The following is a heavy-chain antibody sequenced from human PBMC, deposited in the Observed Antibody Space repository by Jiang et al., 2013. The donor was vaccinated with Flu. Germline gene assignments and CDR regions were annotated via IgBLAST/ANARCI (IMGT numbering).Heavy chain of an antibody. V-gene: IGHV1-69*15. Sequence: RIIPIFGTANYAQKFQGRVTITADESTSTAYMELSSLRSEDTAVYYCARAVDCSSTSCYEAAFDIWGQGTMVTVSS. CDR3: ARAVDCSSTSCYEAAFDI. D-gene: IGHD2-2*01. J-gene: IGHJ3*02. CDR2: IIPIFGTA.